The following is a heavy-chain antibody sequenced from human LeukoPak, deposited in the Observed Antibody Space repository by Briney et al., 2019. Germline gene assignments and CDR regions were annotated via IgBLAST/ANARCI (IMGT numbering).Heavy chain of an antibody. Sequence: GGSLRLSCAASGFTFTSYEMNRVRQAPGQGLEWVSYISSSGSTIYYADSVKGRFTISRDNAKNSLYLQMNSRRAEDTAVYYCASEPTSCYNYWGQGTLVTVSS. D-gene: IGHD2-2*02. CDR2: ISSSGSTI. CDR3: ASEPTSCYNY. V-gene: IGHV3-48*03. J-gene: IGHJ4*02. CDR1: GFTFTSYE.